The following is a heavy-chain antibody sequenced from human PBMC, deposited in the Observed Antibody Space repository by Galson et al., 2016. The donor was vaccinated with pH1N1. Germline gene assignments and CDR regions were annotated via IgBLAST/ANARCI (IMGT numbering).Heavy chain of an antibody. J-gene: IGHJ4*02. CDR1: GFAFDDFA. Sequence: SLRLSCAASGFAFDDFAMHWVRHVPGKGLEWVSGISWNSNSIGYADSVKGRFTISRDGAKKSLFLQMNSLRVEDTALYYCAKGAGRYYFGSGSFNYWGQGTQVTVSS. CDR3: AKGAGRYYFGSGSFNY. D-gene: IGHD3-10*01. CDR2: ISWNSNSI. V-gene: IGHV3-9*01.